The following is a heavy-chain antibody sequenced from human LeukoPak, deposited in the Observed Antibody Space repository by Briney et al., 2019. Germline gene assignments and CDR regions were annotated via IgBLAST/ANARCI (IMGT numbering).Heavy chain of an antibody. CDR1: GYTFTGYY. D-gene: IGHD1-26*01. Sequence: GASVKVSCKASGYTFTGYYMHWVRQAPGQGLEWMGWINPNSGGTNYAQKFQSRVTMTRDTSISTAYMELSRLRSDDTAVYYCARAWSLPAHYYFDYWGQGTLVTVSS. V-gene: IGHV1-2*02. CDR3: ARAWSLPAHYYFDY. J-gene: IGHJ4*02. CDR2: INPNSGGT.